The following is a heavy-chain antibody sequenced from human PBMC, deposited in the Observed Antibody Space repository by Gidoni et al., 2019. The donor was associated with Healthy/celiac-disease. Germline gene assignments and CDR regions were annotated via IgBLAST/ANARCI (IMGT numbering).Heavy chain of an antibody. Sequence: EVQLVQSGGGLVKPGGSLRLSCAASGFTFSSYSMHWVRQAPVKGLEWVSSIRSSSSYIYYADSVKGRFTISRDNAKNSLYLQMNSLRAEDTAVYYCARGIVVVVAATEASDWFDPWGQGTLVTVSS. CDR3: ARGIVVVVAATEASDWFDP. J-gene: IGHJ5*02. V-gene: IGHV3-21*01. D-gene: IGHD2-15*01. CDR2: IRSSSSYI. CDR1: GFTFSSYS.